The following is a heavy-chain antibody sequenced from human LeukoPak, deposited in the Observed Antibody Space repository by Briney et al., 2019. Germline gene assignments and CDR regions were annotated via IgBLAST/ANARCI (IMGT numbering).Heavy chain of an antibody. V-gene: IGHV4-31*03. Sequence: SETLSLTCTVSGGSISSGGYYWSWIRQHPGKGLEWIGYIYYSGSTYYNPSLKSRVTISVDTSKNQFSLKLSSVTAADTAVYYCARAQQLVRESYYFDYWGQGTLVTVSS. CDR2: IYYSGST. J-gene: IGHJ4*02. D-gene: IGHD6-13*01. CDR3: ARAQQLVRESYYFDY. CDR1: GGSISSGGYY.